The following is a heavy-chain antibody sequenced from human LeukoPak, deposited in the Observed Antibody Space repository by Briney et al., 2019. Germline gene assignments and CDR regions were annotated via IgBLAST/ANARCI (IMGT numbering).Heavy chain of an antibody. CDR1: GDSISSYY. CDR3: ARGNGWYIN. CDR2: IYYSGNT. Sequence: SETLSLTCTVSGDSISSYYWSWIRQPPGKGLEWIGYIYYSGNTNYSPTLKSRLTMSVDMSKNQFSLKLSSVTAADTAVYYCARGNGWYINWGQGTLVTVSA. V-gene: IGHV4-59*01. D-gene: IGHD6-19*01. J-gene: IGHJ4*02.